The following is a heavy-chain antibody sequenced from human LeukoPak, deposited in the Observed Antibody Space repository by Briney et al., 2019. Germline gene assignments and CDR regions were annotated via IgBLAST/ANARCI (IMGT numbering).Heavy chain of an antibody. V-gene: IGHV3-23*01. CDR1: GFTFSSYG. Sequence: GGSLRLSCAASGFTFSSYGMSWVRQAPGKGLEWVSAISGSGGSTYYADSVKGRFTISRDNSKNTLYLQMNSLRAEDTAVYYCAKEISSSSWYATDYWGQGTLVTVSS. J-gene: IGHJ4*02. CDR2: ISGSGGST. CDR3: AKEISSSSWYATDY. D-gene: IGHD6-13*01.